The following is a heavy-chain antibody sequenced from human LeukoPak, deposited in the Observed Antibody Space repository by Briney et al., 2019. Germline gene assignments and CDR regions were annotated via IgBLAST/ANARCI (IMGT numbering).Heavy chain of an antibody. J-gene: IGHJ4*02. V-gene: IGHV3-30*02. Sequence: PGGSLRLSCAASGFTFSSYGMHWVRQAPGKGLEWVAFIRYDGSNKYYADSVKGRFTISRDNSKNTLYLQMNSLRAEDTAVYYCAKDHAVTYAYDYWDQGTLVTVSS. CDR1: GFTFSSYG. CDR3: AKDHAVTYAYDY. D-gene: IGHD4-17*01. CDR2: IRYDGSNK.